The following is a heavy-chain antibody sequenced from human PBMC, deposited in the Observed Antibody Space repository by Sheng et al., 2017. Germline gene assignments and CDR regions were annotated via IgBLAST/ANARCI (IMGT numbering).Heavy chain of an antibody. CDR3: ARDPVYSTSPIWPYFDF. CDR1: GFTFSDCY. V-gene: IGHV3-11*04. D-gene: IGHD6-6*01. J-gene: IGHJ4*02. Sequence: QEQLVESGGGLVKPGGSLRLSCAASGFTFSDCYMSWIRQAPGKGLEWVSYISSSGGTIYYADSVKGRFTISRDNARNSLFLQMNSLRVEDTAVYYCARDPVYSTSPIWPYFDFWGQGTLVTVSS. CDR2: ISSSGGTI.